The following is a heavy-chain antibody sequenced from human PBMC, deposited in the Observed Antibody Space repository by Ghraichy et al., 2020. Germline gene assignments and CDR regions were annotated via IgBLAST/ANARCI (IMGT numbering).Heavy chain of an antibody. CDR1: GGSFSGYY. D-gene: IGHD3-3*01. CDR2: INHSGST. V-gene: IGHV4-34*01. CDR3: ASSKYYDFWSGYYTPFDY. J-gene: IGHJ4*02. Sequence: SETLSLTCAVYGGSFSGYYWSWIRQPPGKGLEWIGEINHSGSTNYNPSLKSRVTISVDTSKNQFSLKLSSVTAADTAVYYCASSKYYDFWSGYYTPFDYWGQGTLVTVSS.